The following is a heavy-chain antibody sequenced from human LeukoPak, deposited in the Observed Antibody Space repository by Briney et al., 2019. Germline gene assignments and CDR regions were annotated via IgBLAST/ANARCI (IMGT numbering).Heavy chain of an antibody. CDR1: GFTFSSYG. CDR2: ISYDGSSK. Sequence: GGSLRLSCAASGFTFSSYGMHWVRQAPGKGLEWVAVISYDGSSKYYADSVKGRFTISRDNSKNTLYLQMNSLRAEDTAVYYCAKSIAVAGMTPFDPWGQGTLVTVSS. V-gene: IGHV3-30*18. J-gene: IGHJ5*02. CDR3: AKSIAVAGMTPFDP. D-gene: IGHD6-19*01.